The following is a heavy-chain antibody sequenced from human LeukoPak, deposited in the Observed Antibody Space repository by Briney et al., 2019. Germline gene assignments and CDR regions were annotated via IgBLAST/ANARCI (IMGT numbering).Heavy chain of an antibody. Sequence: SDTLSLTCAVYGGSFSGYYWSWIRQPPGKGLEWIGEINHSGSTNYNPFLKSRVTISVDTSKNQFSLKLSSVTAADTAVYYCARAGDCSGGSCYSWGYYFDYWGQGTLVTVSS. CDR1: GGSFSGYY. J-gene: IGHJ4*02. D-gene: IGHD2-15*01. CDR3: ARAGDCSGGSCYSWGYYFDY. CDR2: INHSGST. V-gene: IGHV4-34*01.